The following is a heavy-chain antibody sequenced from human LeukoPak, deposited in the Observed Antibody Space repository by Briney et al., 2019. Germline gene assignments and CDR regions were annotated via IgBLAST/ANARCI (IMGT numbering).Heavy chain of an antibody. CDR1: GFTFSTYA. Sequence: GGSLRLSCAASGFTFSTYAMSWVRQAPGKGLGWVSGLSGSGGSGGSPYYADSVKGRFTISRDNSKNTLYLQMNSLRAEDTAVYYCAKDRGTTGTFRAISNFVDYWGPGTLVTVSP. J-gene: IGHJ4*02. CDR2: LSGSGGSGGSP. CDR3: AKDRGTTGTFRAISNFVDY. D-gene: IGHD1-1*01. V-gene: IGHV3-23*01.